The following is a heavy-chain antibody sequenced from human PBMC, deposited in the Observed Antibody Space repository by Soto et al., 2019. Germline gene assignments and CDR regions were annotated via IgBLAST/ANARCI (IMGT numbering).Heavy chain of an antibody. D-gene: IGHD6-19*01. CDR2: ISGSGGST. V-gene: IGHV3-23*01. CDR1: GFTFSSYA. J-gene: IGHJ1*01. CDR3: AKDHSEWLEGSFQH. Sequence: GGSLRLSCAASGFTFSSYAMSWVRQAPGKGLEWVSAISGSGGSTYYADSVKGRFTISGDNTKNPLYLQMNRMRAEDTAVYYGAKDHSEWLEGSFQHWGQGTLVTVSS.